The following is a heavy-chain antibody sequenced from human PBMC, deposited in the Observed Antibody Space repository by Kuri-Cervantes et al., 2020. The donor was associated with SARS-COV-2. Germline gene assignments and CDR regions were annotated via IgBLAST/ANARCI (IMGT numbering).Heavy chain of an antibody. J-gene: IGHJ4*02. CDR2: ISGSGGST. D-gene: IGHD6-19*01. CDR3: ATGSTSGWYRRDFDF. V-gene: IGHV3-23*01. Sequence: GESLKISCAASGFTFSSYAMSWVRQAPGKGLEWVSAISGSGGSTYYADSVKGRFTISRDNSKNTLYLQMNSLRAEDTAVYYCATGSTSGWYRRDFDFWGLGTRGTVS. CDR1: GFTFSSYA.